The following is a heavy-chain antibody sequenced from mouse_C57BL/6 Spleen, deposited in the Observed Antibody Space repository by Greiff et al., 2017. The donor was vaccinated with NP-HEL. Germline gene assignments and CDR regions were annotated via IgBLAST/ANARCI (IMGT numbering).Heavy chain of an antibody. CDR2: ISSGGSYT. J-gene: IGHJ4*01. CDR3: ARWSYDYAMDY. CDR1: GFTFSSYG. V-gene: IGHV5-6*01. D-gene: IGHD1-1*01. Sequence: EVQLVESGGDLVKPGGSLKLSCAASGFTFSSYGMSWVRQTPDKRLEWVATISSGGSYTYYPDSVKGRFTISRDNAKNTLYLQMSSLKSEDTAMYYCARWSYDYAMDYWGQGTSVTVSS.